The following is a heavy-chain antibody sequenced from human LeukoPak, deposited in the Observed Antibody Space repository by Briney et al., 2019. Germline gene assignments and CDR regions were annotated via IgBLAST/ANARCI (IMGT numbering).Heavy chain of an antibody. D-gene: IGHD3-10*01. V-gene: IGHV3-23*01. CDR3: AKGGELEDAFDI. Sequence: GGSLRLSCAASGFRFSSYAMSWVRQAPGKGLEWVSAISGSGVSTYYADSVKGRFTVSRDNSKNTLYLQMSSLRVEDTAVYYCAKGGELEDAFDIWGQGTMVTVSS. J-gene: IGHJ3*02. CDR2: ISGSGVST. CDR1: GFRFSSYA.